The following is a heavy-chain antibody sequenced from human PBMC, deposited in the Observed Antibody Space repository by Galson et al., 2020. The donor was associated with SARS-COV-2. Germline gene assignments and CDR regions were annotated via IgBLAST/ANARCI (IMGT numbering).Heavy chain of an antibody. CDR2: IYYSGST. Sequence: ETSETLSLTCTVSGGSISSGGYYWSWIRQHPGKGLEWIGYIYYSGSTYYNPSLKSRVTISVDTSKNQFSLKLSSVTAADTAVYYCARERVVPAALENRGRDPWGQGTLVTVSS. V-gene: IGHV4-31*03. CDR3: ARERVVPAALENRGRDP. J-gene: IGHJ5*02. CDR1: GGSISSGGYY. D-gene: IGHD2-2*01.